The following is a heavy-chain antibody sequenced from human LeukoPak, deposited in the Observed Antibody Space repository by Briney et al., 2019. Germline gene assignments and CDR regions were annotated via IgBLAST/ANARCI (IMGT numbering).Heavy chain of an antibody. CDR2: IYYSGSI. J-gene: IGHJ5*02. CDR1: GDSISSSSYY. CDR3: ARAYSGSHNWFDP. V-gene: IGHV4-39*07. D-gene: IGHD1-26*01. Sequence: SETLSLICTVSGDSISSSSYYWGWIRQPPGKGLEWIGSIYYSGSIYYNPSLKSRVTISVDTSKNQFSLKLSSVTAADTAVYYCARAYSGSHNWFDPWGQGTLVTVSS.